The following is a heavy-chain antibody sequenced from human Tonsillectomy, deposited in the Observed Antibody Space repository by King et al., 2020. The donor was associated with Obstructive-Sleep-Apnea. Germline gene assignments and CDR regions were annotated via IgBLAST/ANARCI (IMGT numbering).Heavy chain of an antibody. CDR1: GFTLSTYR. V-gene: IGHV3-48*04. Sequence: DVQLVESGGGLVLPGGSLRLSCAASGFTLSTYRMNWVRQAPGKGLEWVSYISGLISSIFYAGSVKGRFTISRDNAKNSLHVLMNNMRVEDTAVYYCARDHGDDILTGYRIPDAFDLWGQGTRVTVSS. CDR2: ISGLISSI. CDR3: ARDHGDDILTGYRIPDAFDL. D-gene: IGHD3-9*01. J-gene: IGHJ3*01.